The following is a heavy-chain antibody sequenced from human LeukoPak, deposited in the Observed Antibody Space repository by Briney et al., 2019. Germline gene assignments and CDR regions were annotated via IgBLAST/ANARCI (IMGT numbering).Heavy chain of an antibody. CDR2: ISGSGGST. V-gene: IGHV3-23*01. CDR3: AKGVIVSATTGDGMDV. D-gene: IGHD2-2*01. CDR1: GFTFTSYA. Sequence: GGSLRLSCAVSGFTFTSYAMSWVRQAPGKGLECVSGISGSGGSTYYADSVKGRFNISRDNSKKTVYMQMNSLRVEDTAVYYCAKGVIVSATTGDGMDVWGQGTTVLVS. J-gene: IGHJ6*02.